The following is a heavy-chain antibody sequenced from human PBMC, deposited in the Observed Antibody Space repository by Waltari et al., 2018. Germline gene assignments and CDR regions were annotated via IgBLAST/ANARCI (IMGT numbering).Heavy chain of an antibody. Sequence: QVQLVESVGGVVQSGESLTLSCAASASSLCPSGMHCIRQAPGKGLECVASIRYDGGDKFYADSVKGRFTISRDESMNTLFLQMDSLTGEDMAVYYCAKDREVATMPVDCWGQGAQVTVSS. CDR1: ASSLCPSG. D-gene: IGHD5-12*01. CDR2: IRYDGGDK. CDR3: AKDREVATMPVDC. V-gene: IGHV3-30*02. J-gene: IGHJ4*02.